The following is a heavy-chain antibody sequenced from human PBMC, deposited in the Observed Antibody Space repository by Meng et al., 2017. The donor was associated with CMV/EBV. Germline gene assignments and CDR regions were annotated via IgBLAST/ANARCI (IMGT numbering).Heavy chain of an antibody. Sequence: LRLSCAACGVTFSSYAMSWVRQAPGKGLEWVSVIYSGGSSTYYADSVKGRFTISRDNSKNTLYLQMNSLRAEDTAVYYCAKDRGPFDPWGQGTLVTVSS. D-gene: IGHD3/OR15-3a*01. V-gene: IGHV3-23*03. CDR2: IYSGGSST. CDR3: AKDRGPFDP. J-gene: IGHJ5*02. CDR1: GVTFSSYA.